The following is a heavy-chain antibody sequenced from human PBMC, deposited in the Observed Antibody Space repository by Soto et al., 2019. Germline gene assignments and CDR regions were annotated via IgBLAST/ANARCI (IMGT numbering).Heavy chain of an antibody. Sequence: QVQLVQSGAEVKKPGASVKVSCKASGYTFTSYDINWVRQATGQGLEWMGWMNPNSGNTGYAQKFQGRVTMTRNTAISTADMELSSLRSEDTAVYYCALVPLTMIVVVTTVWGQGTLVTVSS. CDR2: MNPNSGNT. CDR3: ALVPLTMIVVVTTV. J-gene: IGHJ4*02. CDR1: GYTFTSYD. D-gene: IGHD3-22*01. V-gene: IGHV1-8*01.